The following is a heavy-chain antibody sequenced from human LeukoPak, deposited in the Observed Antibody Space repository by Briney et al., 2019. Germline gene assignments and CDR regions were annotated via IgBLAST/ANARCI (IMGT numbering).Heavy chain of an antibody. V-gene: IGHV3-74*01. CDR3: GRDKYGGNSNAFDI. CDR1: GFTFSSYW. Sequence: PGGSLRLSCAASGFTFSSYWMHWVRQVPGKGLVWVSRIGPDGSSTTYADYVKGRFTISRDNAKNTLFLQMNSLRAEDTAVYCCGRDKYGGNSNAFDIWGQGTLVTVSS. D-gene: IGHD4-23*01. CDR2: IGPDGSST. J-gene: IGHJ3*02.